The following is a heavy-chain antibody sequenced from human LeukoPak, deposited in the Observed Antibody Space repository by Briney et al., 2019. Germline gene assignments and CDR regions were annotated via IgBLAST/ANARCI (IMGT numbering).Heavy chain of an antibody. D-gene: IGHD6-13*01. Sequence: PPASVKVSCKASGYTFTSYYMHWVRQAPGQGLEWMGIINPSGGSTIYAHKFQGRVTMTRDMSTSTVYMELSSLRSEDTAVYYCARDRSIAASGRSWYFDLWGRGTLVTVSS. CDR2: INPSGGST. V-gene: IGHV1-46*01. CDR1: GYTFTSYY. J-gene: IGHJ2*01. CDR3: ARDRSIAASGRSWYFDL.